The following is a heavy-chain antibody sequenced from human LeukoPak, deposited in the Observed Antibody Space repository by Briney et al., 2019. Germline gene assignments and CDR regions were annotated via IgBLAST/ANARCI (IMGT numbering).Heavy chain of an antibody. CDR2: ITASGGST. CDR1: GFTFSSDA. CDR3: AKYVGQSGSNYYGLDV. D-gene: IGHD1-26*01. V-gene: IGHV3-23*01. Sequence: GGCLRLACVVSGFTFSSDAMNWVRQAPGKGLEWVSGITASGGSTYYTDSVKGRFTISRDNSKNTLFIQMNSLRDEDTALYYCAKYVGQSGSNYYGLDVWGQGTAVTVSS. J-gene: IGHJ6*02.